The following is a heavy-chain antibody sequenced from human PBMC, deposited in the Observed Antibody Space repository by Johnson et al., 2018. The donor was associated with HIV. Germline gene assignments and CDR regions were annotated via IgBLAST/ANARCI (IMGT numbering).Heavy chain of an antibody. CDR3: ARDTYSSDAGDI. D-gene: IGHD4-11*01. J-gene: IGHJ3*02. Sequence: MQLVESGGGLVKPGGSLRLSCAASGFTFSDFYMSWIRQAPGKGLEWVSYISTSGSNIYYADSVRGRFTISRDNAKNSLYLQMNSLRAEDTAVYYCARDTYSSDAGDIWGQGTMVTVSS. V-gene: IGHV3-11*04. CDR1: GFTFSDFY. CDR2: ISTSGSNI.